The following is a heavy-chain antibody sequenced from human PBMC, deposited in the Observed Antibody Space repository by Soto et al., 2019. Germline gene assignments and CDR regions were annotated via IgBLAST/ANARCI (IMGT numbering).Heavy chain of an antibody. CDR2: ISRSGGST. V-gene: IGHV3-23*01. CDR1: GFTFTSYA. Sequence: DVQLLESGGGLVQPGGSLRLSCAASGFTFTSYAMSWVRQAPCKGLEWVSAISRSGGSTYYADSVKGRFTISRDNSKNTLYLQMNSLRAEDTAVYYCAKGAGADRLGYWGQGTLFTVSS. CDR3: AKGAGADRLGY. D-gene: IGHD3-16*01. J-gene: IGHJ4*02.